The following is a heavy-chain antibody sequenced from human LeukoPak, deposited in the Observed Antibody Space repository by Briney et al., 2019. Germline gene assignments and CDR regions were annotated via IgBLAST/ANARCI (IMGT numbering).Heavy chain of an antibody. CDR3: ARAHYLDY. J-gene: IGHJ4*02. Sequence: SETLSLTCTVSGGSISSGAYYWSWIRQPPGKGLEWIGHIYYSGSTSYNPSLKSRVTISVDTSKNQFSLNLNSVTAADTAVYYCARAHYLDYWGQGTLVTVSS. CDR2: IYYSGST. V-gene: IGHV4-30-4*01. CDR1: GGSISSGAYY.